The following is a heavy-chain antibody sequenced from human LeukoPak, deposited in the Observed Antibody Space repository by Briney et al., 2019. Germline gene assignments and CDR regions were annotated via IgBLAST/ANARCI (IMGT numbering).Heavy chain of an antibody. CDR1: GDSISSAGYY. CDR2: IYYSGST. Sequence: SETLSLTCTVSGDSISSAGYYWSWIRQYPGKGLEWIGYIYYSGSTYYNPSLKSRVTISVDTSKNQFSLKLTSVTAADTAVYYCARVSYYGSAGYSKYYFDKWGQGTLVTVSS. J-gene: IGHJ4*02. CDR3: ARVSYYGSAGYSKYYFDK. D-gene: IGHD3-22*01. V-gene: IGHV4-31*03.